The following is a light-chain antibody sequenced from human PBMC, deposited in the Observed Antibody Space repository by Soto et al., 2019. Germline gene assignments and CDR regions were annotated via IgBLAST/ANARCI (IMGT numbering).Light chain of an antibody. CDR1: QDINIY. Sequence: DIQMTQSPSSLSASVGDRVTITCRAGQDINIYLAWYQQKPGKVPKLLISAASTLQSGVPSRFSGSGSGTDFTLTISSLQPEDVATYYGQKYDGAPLTFDGGTKVEIK. V-gene: IGKV1-27*01. CDR2: AAS. J-gene: IGKJ4*01. CDR3: QKYDGAPLT.